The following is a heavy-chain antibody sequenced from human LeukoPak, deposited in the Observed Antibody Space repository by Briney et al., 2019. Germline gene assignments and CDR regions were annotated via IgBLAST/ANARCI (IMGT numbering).Heavy chain of an antibody. J-gene: IGHJ4*02. CDR3: ARGGVVPTARHSDY. CDR2: INPNSGGT. D-gene: IGHD2-2*01. Sequence: ASVKVSCKASGYTFTDYFMHWVRQAPGQGLEWMGWINPNSGGTNYAQKFQGRVTMTRDTSISTADMELCRLRSDDTAVYYCARGGVVPTARHSDYWGQGTLVTVSS. V-gene: IGHV1-2*02. CDR1: GYTFTDYF.